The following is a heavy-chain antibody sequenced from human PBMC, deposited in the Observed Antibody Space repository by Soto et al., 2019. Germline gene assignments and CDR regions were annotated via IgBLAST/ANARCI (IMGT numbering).Heavy chain of an antibody. D-gene: IGHD1-26*01. CDR3: ARVSNSGTYKSWAFDI. V-gene: IGHV3-48*01. Sequence: GGSLRLSCGASGFTFSSYSMNWVRRAPGKGLEWVSYISSSSSTICYADSVKGRFTFSRDNAKNSLYLQMNSLRAEDTAVYYCARVSNSGTYKSWAFDIWGQGTAVTV. J-gene: IGHJ3*02. CDR2: ISSSSSTI. CDR1: GFTFSSYS.